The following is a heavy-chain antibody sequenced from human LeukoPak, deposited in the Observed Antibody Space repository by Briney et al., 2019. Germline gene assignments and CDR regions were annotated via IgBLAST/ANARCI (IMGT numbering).Heavy chain of an antibody. CDR3: ERDAGMDYGDSFDY. V-gene: IGHV3-21*01. CDR1: GFTFNTYT. D-gene: IGHD4-17*01. Sequence: GGSLRLSCAASGFTFNTYTMTWVRQVPGKGLEWVSSIRSGSSYMYYTDSLKGRFTISRDNAKNSLYLQMNSLTGEDTAVYYCERDAGMDYGDSFDYWGQGTLVIVSS. J-gene: IGHJ4*02. CDR2: IRSGSSYM.